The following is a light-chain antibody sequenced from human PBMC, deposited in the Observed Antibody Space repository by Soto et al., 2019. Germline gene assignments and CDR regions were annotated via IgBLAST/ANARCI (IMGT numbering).Light chain of an antibody. CDR2: AAS. J-gene: IGKJ1*01. CDR1: QGISNY. Sequence: DIQMTQSPSSLSASVRDRVTITCRASQGISNYFAWYQQKPGKVPKLLIYAASTLQSGVPSRFSGSGSGTDFPLTISSLQPEDVATYYCQKYDSAPWTFGQGTKVEIK. CDR3: QKYDSAPWT. V-gene: IGKV1-27*01.